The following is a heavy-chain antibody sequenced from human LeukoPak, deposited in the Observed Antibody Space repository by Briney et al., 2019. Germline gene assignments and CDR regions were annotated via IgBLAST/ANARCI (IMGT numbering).Heavy chain of an antibody. D-gene: IGHD3-10*01. J-gene: IGHJ3*01. Sequence: SETLSLTCTVSGGSISSSSYYWGWIRQPPRKGLEWIGSIYYSGNTYYSPSLKSRVTISVDTSKNQFSLKLSSVTAADTAVYYRARLSTAGGTFDFWGQGTMVTVSS. V-gene: IGHV4-39*01. CDR3: ARLSTAGGTFDF. CDR2: IYYSGNT. CDR1: GGSISSSSYY.